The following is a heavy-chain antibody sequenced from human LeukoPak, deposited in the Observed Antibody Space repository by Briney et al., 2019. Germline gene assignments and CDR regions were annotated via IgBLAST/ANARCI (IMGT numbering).Heavy chain of an antibody. J-gene: IGHJ4*02. CDR2: ISGSGTST. V-gene: IGHV3-23*01. CDR3: TTTWAGITMIVEGTFDY. Sequence: GGSLRLSCVASGFTFSNYVMNWVRQAPGKGLECVSSISGSGTSTYYADSVKGRFTISRDNSKNTLYLQMNSLRAEDTAVYYCTTTWAGITMIVEGTFDYWGQGTLVTVSS. CDR1: GFTFSNYV. D-gene: IGHD3-22*01.